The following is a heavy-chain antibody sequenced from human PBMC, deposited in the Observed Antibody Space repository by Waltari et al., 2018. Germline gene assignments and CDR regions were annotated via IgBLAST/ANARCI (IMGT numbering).Heavy chain of an antibody. Sequence: EVQLVESGGGLVQPGGSLRLSCAASGFTFRNHEMNWVRQAPGKGLEWVSYIGTSGASRYYAHSVKGRFTISRDNAQNSLYLQMNSLRAEDTAVYYCARERVERRTGVDYWGQGILVTVSS. D-gene: IGHD1-1*01. CDR2: IGTSGASR. J-gene: IGHJ4*02. CDR3: ARERVERRTGVDY. V-gene: IGHV3-48*03. CDR1: GFTFRNHE.